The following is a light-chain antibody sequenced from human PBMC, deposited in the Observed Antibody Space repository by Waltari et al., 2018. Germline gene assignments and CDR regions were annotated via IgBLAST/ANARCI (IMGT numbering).Light chain of an antibody. CDR3: QQTYSALCCT. V-gene: IGKV1-39*01. J-gene: IGKJ2*02. Sequence: DIQMTQSPVSLSASVGDTVTITCRASHNIGTFLSWYQQKPAKAPTVLIYAESTLQRGVPSRFSGSGSGTDFTLTIFSLQPEDFATYFCQQTYSALCCTFGQGTKLEIK. CDR2: AES. CDR1: HNIGTF.